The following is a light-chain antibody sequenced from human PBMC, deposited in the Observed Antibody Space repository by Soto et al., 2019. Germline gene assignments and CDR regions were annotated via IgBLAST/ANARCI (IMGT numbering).Light chain of an antibody. Sequence: EIVLTQSPGTLSLSPGERATLSCRASQSVDSSYTAWYQQKPGQAPRLLIYGASIRATGIPDRFSGTGSGTDFTLTISRLEPEDFAVYYCQQYGTSPPLYTFGQGTKLEI. CDR1: QSVDSSY. J-gene: IGKJ2*01. CDR3: QQYGTSPPLYT. V-gene: IGKV3-20*01. CDR2: GAS.